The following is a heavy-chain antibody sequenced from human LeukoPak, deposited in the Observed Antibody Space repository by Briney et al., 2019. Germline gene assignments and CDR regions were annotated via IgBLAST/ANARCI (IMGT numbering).Heavy chain of an antibody. CDR3: ARHLRSEFMRY. J-gene: IGHJ4*02. V-gene: IGHV4-59*08. Sequence: SETLSLTCTVSGGSISSYYWSWIRQPPGKGLEWIGYIYYSGSTNYNPSLKSGVTVSVDTSKNQFSLKLSSVTAADTAVYYCARHLRSEFMRYWGQGTLVTVSS. D-gene: IGHD3-16*01. CDR1: GGSISSYY. CDR2: IYYSGST.